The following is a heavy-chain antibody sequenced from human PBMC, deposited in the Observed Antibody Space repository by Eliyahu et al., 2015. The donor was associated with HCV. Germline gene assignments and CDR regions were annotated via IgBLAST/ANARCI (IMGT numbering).Heavy chain of an antibody. D-gene: IGHD2-21*01. Sequence: QVQLVXSGGGVVQPGXSLRLSCAAXGFPFSSYGMHWVRQAPGKGLEGVAVISXDGSNKYYADFVKGRFTISRDNSKNTLYLQMNSLRAEDTAVYYCAKDVRFVYAFDIWGQGTMVTVSS. CDR3: AKDVRFVYAFDI. CDR2: ISXDGSNK. V-gene: IGHV3-30*18. CDR1: GFPFSSYG. J-gene: IGHJ3*02.